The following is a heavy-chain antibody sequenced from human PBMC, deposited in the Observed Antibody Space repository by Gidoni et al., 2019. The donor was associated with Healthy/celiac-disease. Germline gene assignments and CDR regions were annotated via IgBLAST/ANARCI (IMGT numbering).Heavy chain of an antibody. V-gene: IGHV1-69*06. CDR1: GGTFSSYA. CDR2: IIPIFGTA. Sequence: QVQLVQSGAEVKKPGSSVKVSCKASGGTFSSYAISWVRPAPGQGLEWMGGIIPIFGTANYAQKFQGRDTITADKSTSTAYMELSSLRSEDTAVYYCARDTYYYDSSGHFDYWGQGTLVTVSS. D-gene: IGHD3-22*01. CDR3: ARDTYYYDSSGHFDY. J-gene: IGHJ4*02.